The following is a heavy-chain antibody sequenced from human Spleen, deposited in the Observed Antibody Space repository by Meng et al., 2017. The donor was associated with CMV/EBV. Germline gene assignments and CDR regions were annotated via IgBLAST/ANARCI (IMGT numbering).Heavy chain of an antibody. CDR3: ARAHGGNSWGY. J-gene: IGHJ4*02. CDR2: ISTSGSTI. D-gene: IGHD4-23*01. CDR1: GFTFSDYY. Sequence: GESLKISCAASGFTFSDYYMSWIRQAPGKGLEWVSYISTSGSTIYYADSVKGRFTIARDNARNSLYLQMNSLRAEDTAVYYCARAHGGNSWGYWGQGTLVTVSS. V-gene: IGHV3-11*04.